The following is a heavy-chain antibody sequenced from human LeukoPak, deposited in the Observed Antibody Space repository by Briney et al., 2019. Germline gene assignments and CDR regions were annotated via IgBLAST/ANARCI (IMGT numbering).Heavy chain of an antibody. J-gene: IGHJ6*03. CDR1: GASISSSNW. CDR2: IYHSGST. Sequence: PSGTLSLTCAVSGASISSSNWLSWVRQPPGKGLEWIGEIYHSGSTNYNPALKSRVTISVDTSNNQFSLNLSSVTAADTALYYCARSCPPIYYYYYYMDVWGKGTTVTVSS. CDR3: ARSCPPIYYYYYYMDV. V-gene: IGHV4-4*02.